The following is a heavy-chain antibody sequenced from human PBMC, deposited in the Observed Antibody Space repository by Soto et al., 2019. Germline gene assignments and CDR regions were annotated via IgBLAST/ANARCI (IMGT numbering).Heavy chain of an antibody. D-gene: IGHD1-26*01. Sequence: QVQLQESGPGLVKPSQTLSLTCTVSGGSISSGGYYWSWIRQHPGKGLEWIGHIYYSGSTYYNPSLKSRVTISEDTSKNQFSLKLSSVTAADTAVYYCARGGSWGGSYFDYWGQGTLVTVSS. CDR3: ARGGSWGGSYFDY. CDR1: GGSISSGGYY. J-gene: IGHJ4*02. V-gene: IGHV4-31*03. CDR2: IYYSGST.